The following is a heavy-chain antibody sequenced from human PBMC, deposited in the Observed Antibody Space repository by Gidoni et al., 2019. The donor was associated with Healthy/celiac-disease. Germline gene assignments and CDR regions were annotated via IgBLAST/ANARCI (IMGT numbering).Heavy chain of an antibody. V-gene: IGHV3-21*01. CDR1: GFTFSSYS. Sequence: AASGFTFSSYSMNWVRQAPGKGLEWVSSISSSSSYIYYADSVKGRFTISRDNAKNSLYLQMNSLRAEDTAVYYCARDGTTVAFDIWGQGTMVTVSS. CDR2: ISSSSSYI. CDR3: ARDGTTVAFDI. J-gene: IGHJ3*02. D-gene: IGHD1-1*01.